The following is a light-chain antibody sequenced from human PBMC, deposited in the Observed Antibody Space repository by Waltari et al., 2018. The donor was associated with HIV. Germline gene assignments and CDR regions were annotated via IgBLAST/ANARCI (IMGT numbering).Light chain of an antibody. V-gene: IGLV2-14*01. Sequence: QSALTQPVSVSGSPGQSIAISCIGTNTDVGRSNYVSWYQHHPGKAPKLIIYEVSNRPSEVSNRFSGSKSGDTAFLTISGLHGEDEADYYCWSYTSSDTFVFGTGTKVTVL. CDR2: EVS. CDR3: WSYTSSDTFV. CDR1: NTDVGRSNY. J-gene: IGLJ1*01.